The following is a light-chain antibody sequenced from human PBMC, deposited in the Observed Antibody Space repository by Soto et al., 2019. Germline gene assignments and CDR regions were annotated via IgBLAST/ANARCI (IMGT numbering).Light chain of an antibody. CDR1: SSNIGSNY. CDR3: AAWDDSLSGYAV. Sequence: QSVLTQPPSASGTPGQRVTISCSGSSSNIGSNYVYWYQQLPGTAPKLLIYRTNQRPSGVPDRFSGSKSGTSASLAISGLRSEDEADYYCAAWDDSLSGYAVFGGGTQLTVL. CDR2: RTN. V-gene: IGLV1-47*01. J-gene: IGLJ7*01.